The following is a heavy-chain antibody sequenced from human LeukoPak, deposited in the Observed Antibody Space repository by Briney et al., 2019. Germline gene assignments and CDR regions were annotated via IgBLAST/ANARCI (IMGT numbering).Heavy chain of an antibody. J-gene: IGHJ5*02. CDR2: IYYSGTT. CDR1: GGSFSSSLYS. V-gene: IGHV4-39*07. D-gene: IGHD2-2*01. CDR3: ARRKRSGCSSTSCLLNWFDP. Sequence: SETLSLTCTVSGGSFSSSLYSWGWIRQPPGKGLEWIGNIYYSGTTYYNPSLKSRVTISVDTSKNQFSLKLSSVTAADTAVYYCARRKRSGCSSTSCLLNWFDPWGQGTLVTVSS.